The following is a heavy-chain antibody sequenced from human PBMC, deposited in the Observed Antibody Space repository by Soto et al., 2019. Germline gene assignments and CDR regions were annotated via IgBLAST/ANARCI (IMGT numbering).Heavy chain of an antibody. V-gene: IGHV3-33*01. CDR3: ARVSGRDAFDI. D-gene: IGHD3-10*01. CDR2: IWYDGSNK. Sequence: QVQLVESGGGVVQPGRSLRLSCAASGFTCSSYGMHWVRQAPGKGLEWVAVIWYDGSNKYYADSVKGRFTISRDNSKNTLYLQLNSLRAEDTAVYYCARVSGRDAFDIWGQGTMVTVSS. CDR1: GFTCSSYG. J-gene: IGHJ3*02.